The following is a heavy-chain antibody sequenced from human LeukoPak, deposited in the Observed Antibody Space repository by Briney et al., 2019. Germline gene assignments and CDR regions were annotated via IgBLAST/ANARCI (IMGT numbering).Heavy chain of an antibody. D-gene: IGHD6-13*01. CDR1: GFTFGDYA. CDR3: TRDLRGTAAFVSFYYYMDV. J-gene: IGHJ6*03. V-gene: IGHV3-49*03. CDR2: IRSKAYGGTT. Sequence: PGGSLRLSCTASGFTFGDYAMSWFRQAPGKGLEWVGFIRSKAYGGTTEYAASVKGRFTISRDDSKSIAYLQMNSLKTEDTAVYYCTRDLRGTAAFVSFYYYMDVWGKGTTVTVSS.